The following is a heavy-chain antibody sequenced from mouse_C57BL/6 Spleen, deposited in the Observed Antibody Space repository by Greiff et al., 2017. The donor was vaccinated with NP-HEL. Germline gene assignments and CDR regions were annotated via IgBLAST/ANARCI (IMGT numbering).Heavy chain of an antibody. D-gene: IGHD4-1*01. CDR2: ITPNNGGT. J-gene: IGHJ3*01. CDR3: ATLGQTWFAC. Sequence: VQLQQSGPELVKPGASVKMSCKASGYTFTDYNMHWVKQSHGKSLEWIGYITPNNGGTSYNQKFKGKATLTVNKYSSTAYMELRSLTSEDSAVYYCATLGQTWFACWGQGALVTVSA. CDR1: GYTFTDYN. V-gene: IGHV1-22*01.